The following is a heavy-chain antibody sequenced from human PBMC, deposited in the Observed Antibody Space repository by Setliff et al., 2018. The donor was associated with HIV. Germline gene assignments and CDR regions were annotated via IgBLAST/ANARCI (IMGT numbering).Heavy chain of an antibody. J-gene: IGHJ6*02. CDR2: IYHSEST. CDR3: ARHNVITYGGILFDYYYYGLDV. V-gene: IGHV4-38-2*02. Sequence: KASETLSLTCTVSGDSISSGFYWGWIRQPPGKGLEWIGSIYHSESTKYNPSLNSRGTISLDKPKNELSLKLTSVTAADTAVYYCARHNVITYGGILFDYYYYGLDVWGHGTTVTVSS. D-gene: IGHD3-16*01. CDR1: GDSISSGFY.